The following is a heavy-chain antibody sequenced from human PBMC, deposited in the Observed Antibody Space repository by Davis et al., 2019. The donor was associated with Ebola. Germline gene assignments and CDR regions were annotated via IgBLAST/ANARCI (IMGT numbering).Heavy chain of an antibody. CDR2: INSDGSST. CDR3: ARDMILEDYYGMDV. D-gene: IGHD3/OR15-3a*01. V-gene: IGHV3-74*01. CDR1: GFTFSSYW. J-gene: IGHJ6*02. Sequence: GESLKISCAASGFTFSSYWMHWVRQAPGKGLVWVSRINSDGSSTSYADSVKGRFTISRDNAKNSLYLQMNSLRAEDTAVYYCARDMILEDYYGMDVWGQGTTVTVSS.